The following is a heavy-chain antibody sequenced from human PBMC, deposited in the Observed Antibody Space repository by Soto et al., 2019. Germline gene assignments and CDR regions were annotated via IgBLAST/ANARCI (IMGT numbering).Heavy chain of an antibody. V-gene: IGHV4-59*08. CDR3: ARRIVATEPFDY. J-gene: IGHJ4*02. D-gene: IGHD5-12*01. Sequence: YAGSTKYNPSLNSRVTISVDTSKNQFSLTVTSVTAADTAVYYGARRIVATEPFDYWGQGTLVTVSS. CDR2: YAGST.